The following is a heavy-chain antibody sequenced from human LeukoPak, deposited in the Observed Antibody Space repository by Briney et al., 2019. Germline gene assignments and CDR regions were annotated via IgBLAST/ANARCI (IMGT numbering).Heavy chain of an antibody. Sequence: SQTLSLTCTVSGGSISSYYWSWIRQPPGKGLEWIGYIYYSGSTDYNPSLKSRVTISVDTSKNQFSLKLSSVTAADTAIYYCARGGYYGSGNDFRFDPWGQGTLVTVSS. CDR3: ARGGYYGSGNDFRFDP. V-gene: IGHV4-59*01. CDR1: GGSISSYY. D-gene: IGHD3-10*01. J-gene: IGHJ5*02. CDR2: IYYSGST.